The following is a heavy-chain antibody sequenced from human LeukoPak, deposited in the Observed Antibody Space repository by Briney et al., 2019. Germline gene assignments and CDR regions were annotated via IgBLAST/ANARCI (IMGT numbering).Heavy chain of an antibody. J-gene: IGHJ5*02. CDR1: GFTFSSYS. V-gene: IGHV3-21*01. CDR2: ISSSSSYI. CDR3: ARDPSSGWYLKGWFDP. D-gene: IGHD6-19*01. Sequence: GGSLRLSCAASGFTFSSYSMNWVRQAPGRGLEWVSSISSSSSYIYYADSVKGRFTISRDNAKNSLYLQMNSLRAEDTAVYYCARDPSSGWYLKGWFDPWGQGTLVTVSS.